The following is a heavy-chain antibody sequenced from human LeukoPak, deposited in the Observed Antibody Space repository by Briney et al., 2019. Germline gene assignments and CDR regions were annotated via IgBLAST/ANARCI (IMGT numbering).Heavy chain of an antibody. D-gene: IGHD6-13*01. CDR2: ISSSSSYI. J-gene: IGHJ6*02. V-gene: IGHV3-21*01. CDR1: GFTFSSYS. Sequence: PGGPLRLSCAASGFTFSSYSMNWVRQAPGKGLEWVSSISSSSSYIYYADSVKGRFTISRDNAKNSLYLQMNSLRAEDTAVYYCAREYSGYSSSWYAYYYGMDVWGQGTTVTVSS. CDR3: AREYSGYSSSWYAYYYGMDV.